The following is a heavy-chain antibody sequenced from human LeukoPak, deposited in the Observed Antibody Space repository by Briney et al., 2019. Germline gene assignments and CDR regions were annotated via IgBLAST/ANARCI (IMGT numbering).Heavy chain of an antibody. V-gene: IGHV4-34*01. D-gene: IGHD3-22*01. CDR1: GGSFSGYY. J-gene: IGHJ2*01. CDR2: INHSGST. Sequence: PSETLSLTCAVYGGSFSGYYWSWIRQPPGKGLEWIGEINHSGSTNYNPSLKSRVTISIDTSKNQFSLKLSSVTAADTAVYYCARAMIVVIITTPGYFDLWGRGTLVTVLS. CDR3: ARAMIVVIITTPGYFDL.